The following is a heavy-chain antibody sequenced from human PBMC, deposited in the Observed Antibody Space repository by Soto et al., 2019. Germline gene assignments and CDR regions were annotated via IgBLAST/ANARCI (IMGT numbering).Heavy chain of an antibody. CDR1: CGSISSGGYS. J-gene: IGHJ5*02. CDR2: IYHSGST. Sequence: PSETLSLTCAVSCGSISSGGYSWSWIRQPPGKGLEWIGYIYHSGSTYYNPSLKSRVTISVDRSKNQFSLKLSSVTAADTAVYYCARVPVPWGQGTLVTVSS. V-gene: IGHV4-30-2*01. CDR3: ARVPVP.